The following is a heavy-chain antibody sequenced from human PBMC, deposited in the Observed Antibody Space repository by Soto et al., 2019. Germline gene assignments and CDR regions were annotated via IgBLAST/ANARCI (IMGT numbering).Heavy chain of an antibody. CDR2: INPSGGST. D-gene: IGHD4-4*01. CDR1: GYTFTSYY. V-gene: IGHV1-46*03. Sequence: QVQLVQSGAEVKKPGASVKVSCKASGYTFTSYYMHWVRQAPGQGLEWMGIINPSGGSTSYAQKFQGRVTRTRDTSTSTVYMELSSLRSEDTAVYYCARDFNYAPSKYYYYYYYMDVWGKGTTVTVSS. J-gene: IGHJ6*03. CDR3: ARDFNYAPSKYYYYYYYMDV.